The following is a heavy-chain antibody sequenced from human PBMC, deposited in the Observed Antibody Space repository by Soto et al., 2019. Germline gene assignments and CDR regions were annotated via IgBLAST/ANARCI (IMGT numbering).Heavy chain of an antibody. Sequence: QVQLVQSGAEVKKPGASVKVSCKASGYTFTSYYMHWVRQAPGQGLEWMGIINPSGGSTSYAQKFQGRVNMTRDTSTSTVYMELSSLRSEDTAVYYCARENYDFWSGLDWGQGTLVTVSS. CDR2: INPSGGST. CDR3: ARENYDFWSGLD. D-gene: IGHD3-3*01. J-gene: IGHJ4*02. CDR1: GYTFTSYY. V-gene: IGHV1-46*03.